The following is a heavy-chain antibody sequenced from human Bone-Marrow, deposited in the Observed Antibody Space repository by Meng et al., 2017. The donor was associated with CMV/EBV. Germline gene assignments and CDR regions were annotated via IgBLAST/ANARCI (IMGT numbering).Heavy chain of an antibody. CDR1: GYTFTGYY. D-gene: IGHD1-26*01. CDR2: INPNSGGT. CDR3: ARDETSSGVGYYYYGMDV. J-gene: IGHJ6*02. Sequence: ASVKVSCKASGYTFTGYYMHWVRQAPGQGLEWMGWINPNSGGTNYAQKFQGRVTMTRDTSISTAYMELSSLRSEDTAVYYCARDETSSGVGYYYYGMDVWGQGTTVTVSS. V-gene: IGHV1-2*02.